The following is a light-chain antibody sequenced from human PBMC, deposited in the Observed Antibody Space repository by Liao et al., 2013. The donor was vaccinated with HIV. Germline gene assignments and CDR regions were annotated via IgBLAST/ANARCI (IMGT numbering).Light chain of an antibody. CDR1: NIGSKS. Sequence: SYELTQPPSVSVAPGKTARITCGGNNIGSKSVHWYQQKPGQAPVLVIYYDSDRPSGIPERFSGSNSGNTATLTISGTQAVDEADYYCQAWDSNSWVFGGGTELTVL. CDR3: QAWDSNSWV. J-gene: IGLJ3*02. V-gene: IGLV3-21*01. CDR2: YDS.